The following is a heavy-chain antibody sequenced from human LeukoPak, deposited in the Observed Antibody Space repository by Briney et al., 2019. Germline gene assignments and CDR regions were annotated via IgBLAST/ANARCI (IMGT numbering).Heavy chain of an antibody. CDR1: GFTFSSYW. CDR2: IKQEGSEK. Sequence: PAGSLRLSCAASGFTFSSYWMSWVRQAPGKGLEWVGNIKQEGSEKYYVDSVKGRFTISRDNAENSLYLQMNSLRAEDTAVYYCARWGQGFDYWGQGTLVTVSS. D-gene: IGHD1-26*01. V-gene: IGHV3-7*05. J-gene: IGHJ4*02. CDR3: ARWGQGFDY.